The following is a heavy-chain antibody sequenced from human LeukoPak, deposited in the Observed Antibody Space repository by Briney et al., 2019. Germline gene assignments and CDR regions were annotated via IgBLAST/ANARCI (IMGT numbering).Heavy chain of an antibody. V-gene: IGHV1-46*01. Sequence: ASVKVSCKASGYSFTSHYMHWVRQAPGQGLEWMGLINPSGSSTLYAQKFQGRVTMTRDMSTTTDYMELSSLRSEDTAVYYCARDFFVVRGVNYYYYMDVWGKGTTVTISS. D-gene: IGHD3-10*01. J-gene: IGHJ6*03. CDR2: INPSGSST. CDR3: ARDFFVVRGVNYYYYMDV. CDR1: GYSFTSHY.